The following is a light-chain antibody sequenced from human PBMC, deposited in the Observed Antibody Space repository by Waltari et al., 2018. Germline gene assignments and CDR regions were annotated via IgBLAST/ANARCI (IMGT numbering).Light chain of an antibody. Sequence: EIVLTQSPGPLPLSPGERAAPSCRASQSVGRTLAWYQQKPGQAPRLLIYGASNRATGIPDRFSGSGSGTDFSLTISGLEPEDFAVYYCQHYVRLPATFGQGTKVEIK. CDR3: QHYVRLPAT. CDR2: GAS. J-gene: IGKJ1*01. CDR1: QSVGRT. V-gene: IGKV3-20*01.